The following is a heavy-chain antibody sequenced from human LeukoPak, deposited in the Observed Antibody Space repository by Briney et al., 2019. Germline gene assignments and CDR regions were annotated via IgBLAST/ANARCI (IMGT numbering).Heavy chain of an antibody. Sequence: GGSLRLSCTASGFTFGDYAMSWVRQAPGKGLEWVGFIRSKAYGGTTEYAASVKGRFTISRDDSKSIAYLQMNSLKTEDTAVYYCTRVKAIQPWLSAPDYWGQGTLVTVSS. CDR3: TRVKAIQPWLSAPDY. D-gene: IGHD5-18*01. J-gene: IGHJ4*02. CDR2: IRSKAYGGTT. CDR1: GFTFGDYA. V-gene: IGHV3-49*04.